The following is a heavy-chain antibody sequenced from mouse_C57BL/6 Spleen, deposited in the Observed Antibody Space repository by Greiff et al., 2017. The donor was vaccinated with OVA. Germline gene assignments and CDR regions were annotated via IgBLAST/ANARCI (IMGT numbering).Heavy chain of an antibody. CDR2: IDPSDSYT. V-gene: IGHV1-59*01. Sequence: QVQLQQSGAELVRPGTSVKLSCKASGYTFTSYWMHWVKQRPGQGLEWIGVIDPSDSYTNYNQKFKGKATLTVDTSSSTAYMQLSSLTSEDSAVYYCARWGQGFAYWGQGTLVTVSA. CDR1: GYTFTSYW. CDR3: ARWGQGFAY. J-gene: IGHJ3*01.